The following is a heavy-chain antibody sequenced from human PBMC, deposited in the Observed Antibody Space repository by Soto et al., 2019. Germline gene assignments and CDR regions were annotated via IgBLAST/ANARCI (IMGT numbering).Heavy chain of an antibody. D-gene: IGHD6-19*01. CDR1: GFSFSSYG. CDR3: AKDAYSSGWYSIYYYYGMDV. Sequence: QVQLVESGGGVVQPGRSLRLSCAASGFSFSSYGMHWVRQAPGKGLEWVAVISYDGSNKYYADSVKGRFTISRDNSKNTLYLQMNSLRAEDTAVYYCAKDAYSSGWYSIYYYYGMDVWGQGTTVTVSS. V-gene: IGHV3-30*18. J-gene: IGHJ6*02. CDR2: ISYDGSNK.